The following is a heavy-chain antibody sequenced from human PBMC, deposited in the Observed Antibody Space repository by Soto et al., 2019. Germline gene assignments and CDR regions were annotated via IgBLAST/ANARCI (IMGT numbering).Heavy chain of an antibody. CDR2: IYHSGST. CDR3: ARNRLRSGEPLDY. J-gene: IGHJ4*02. D-gene: IGHD5-12*01. V-gene: IGHV4-30-2*01. CDR1: GGSISSGGYS. Sequence: PSETLSLTCAVSGGSISSGGYSWSWIRQPPGKGLEWIGYIYHSGSTYYNPSLKSRVTISVDTSKNQFSLKLSSVTAADTAVYYCARNRLRSGEPLDYWGQGTLVTVSS.